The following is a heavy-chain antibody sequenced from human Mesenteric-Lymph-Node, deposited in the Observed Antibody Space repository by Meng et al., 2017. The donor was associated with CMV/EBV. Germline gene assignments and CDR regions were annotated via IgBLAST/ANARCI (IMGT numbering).Heavy chain of an antibody. Sequence: GESLKISCAASGFTFIDYYMTWIRQAPGKGLEWVSYISGSADTIYYADSVKGRFTISRDNSKNTLYLQMNSLRAEDTAVYYCAKADAGGTYYDFWSGYQNYYYYYGMDVWGQGTTVTVSS. V-gene: IGHV3-11*04. CDR2: ISGSADTI. CDR1: GFTFIDYY. D-gene: IGHD3-3*01. CDR3: AKADAGGTYYDFWSGYQNYYYYYGMDV. J-gene: IGHJ6*02.